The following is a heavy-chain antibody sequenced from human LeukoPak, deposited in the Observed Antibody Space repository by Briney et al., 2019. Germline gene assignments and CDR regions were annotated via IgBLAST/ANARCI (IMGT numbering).Heavy chain of an antibody. CDR3: ARVVRGEKIDY. V-gene: IGHV4-38-2*02. Sequence: SETLSLTCTVSGYSISSGYYWGWIRQPPGQGLEWIGSIYHSGSTYYNPSLKSRVAISVDTSKNQFSLKLSSVTAADTAVYYCARVVRGEKIDYWGQGTLVTVSS. D-gene: IGHD3-10*01. J-gene: IGHJ4*02. CDR1: GYSISSGYY. CDR2: IYHSGST.